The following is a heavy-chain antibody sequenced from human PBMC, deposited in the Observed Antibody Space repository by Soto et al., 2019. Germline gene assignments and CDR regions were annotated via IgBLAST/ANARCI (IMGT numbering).Heavy chain of an antibody. CDR2: ISSSAKYV. Sequence: EVQLVESGGGLVKPGGSLRLSCEASGFSFSSYTMDWVRQAPGKGLEWVSSISSSAKYVYYADSVKGRFTISRDNAKNSLYLQMNSLRAEDTAVYYCVTGGFRPSMDCWGQGTLVTVSS. CDR1: GFSFSSYT. V-gene: IGHV3-21*01. D-gene: IGHD1-26*01. CDR3: VTGGFRPSMDC. J-gene: IGHJ4*02.